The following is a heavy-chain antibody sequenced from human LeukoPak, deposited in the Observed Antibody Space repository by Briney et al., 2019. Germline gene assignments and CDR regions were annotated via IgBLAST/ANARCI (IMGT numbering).Heavy chain of an antibody. D-gene: IGHD3-3*02. CDR2: IRSKVYGETT. V-gene: IGHV3-49*04. Sequence: GGSLRLSCAASGFIFSDFYMTWVRQAPGKGLQWVGLIRSKVYGETTEYAASVKGRFTMSRDDSRGIAYLEMHSLKIEDTAVYYCAKTIYPVLDYYGLDVWGQGTTVTVSS. CDR1: GFIFSDFY. CDR3: AKTIYPVLDYYGLDV. J-gene: IGHJ6*02.